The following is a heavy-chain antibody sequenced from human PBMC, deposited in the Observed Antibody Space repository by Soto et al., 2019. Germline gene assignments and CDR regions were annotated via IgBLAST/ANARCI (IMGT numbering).Heavy chain of an antibody. CDR2: ISGSGGST. CDR3: ATAAYSSSWYQLYDYYYGMDV. J-gene: IGHJ6*02. CDR1: GFTFSSYA. D-gene: IGHD6-13*01. V-gene: IGHV3-23*01. Sequence: GGSLRLSCAASGFTFSSYAMSWVRQAPGKGLEWVSAISGSGGSTYYADSVKGRFTISRDNSKNTLYLQMNSLRAEDTAVYYCATAAYSSSWYQLYDYYYGMDVWGQGTTVTVSS.